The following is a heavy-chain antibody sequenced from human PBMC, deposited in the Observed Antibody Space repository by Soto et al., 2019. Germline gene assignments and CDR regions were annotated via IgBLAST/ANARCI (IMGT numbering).Heavy chain of an antibody. CDR1: GYTFTGYY. J-gene: IGHJ6*02. V-gene: IGHV1-46*01. CDR3: ARSLRQIYYGMDV. D-gene: IGHD6-25*01. Sequence: GASVKVSCKTSGYTFTGYYPNWVRQAPGQGLEWMGIINPSGGSTSYAQKFQGRVTMTRDTSTSTVYMELSSLRSEDTAVYYCARSLRQIYYGMDVWGQGTTVTVSS. CDR2: INPSGGST.